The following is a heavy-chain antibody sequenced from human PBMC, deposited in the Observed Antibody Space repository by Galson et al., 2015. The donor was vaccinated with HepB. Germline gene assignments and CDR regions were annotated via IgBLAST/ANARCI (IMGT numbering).Heavy chain of an antibody. V-gene: IGHV1-58*01. CDR1: GFTFTSSA. CDR3: AAEDSSSWYEESYGMDV. CDR2: IVVGSGNT. J-gene: IGHJ6*02. D-gene: IGHD6-13*01. Sequence: SVKVSCKASGFTFTSSAVQWVRQARGQRLEWIGWIVVGSGNTNYAQKFQERVTITRDMSTSTAYMELSSLRSEDTAVYYCAAEDSSSWYEESYGMDVWGQGTTVTVSS.